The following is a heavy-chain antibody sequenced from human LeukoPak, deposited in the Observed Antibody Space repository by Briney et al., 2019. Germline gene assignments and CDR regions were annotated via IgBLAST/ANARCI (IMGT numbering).Heavy chain of an antibody. J-gene: IGHJ4*02. V-gene: IGHV3-73*01. Sequence: GGSLRLSCAASGFTFSGSAMHWVRQASGKGLEWVGRIRSKANSYATAYAASVKGRFTISRDDSKNTAYLQMNSLKTEDTAVYYCAKDGYSGYWDYWGQGTLVTVSS. CDR2: IRSKANSYAT. CDR1: GFTFSGSA. D-gene: IGHD5-12*01. CDR3: AKDGYSGYWDY.